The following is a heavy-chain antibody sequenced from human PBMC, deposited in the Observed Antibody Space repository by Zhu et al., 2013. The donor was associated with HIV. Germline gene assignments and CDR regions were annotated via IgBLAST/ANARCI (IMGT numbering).Heavy chain of an antibody. Sequence: QVQLQESGPGLVKPSGTLSLTCAVSGGSISSSNWWSWVRQPPGKGLEWIGEIYHSGSTNYNPSLKSRVTISVDKSKNQFSLKLSSVTAADTAVYYCARAQWELLRGPYYYYYGMDVWGQGTTVTVSS. CDR1: GGSISSSNW. D-gene: IGHD1-26*01. CDR2: IYHSGST. CDR3: ARAQWELLRGPYYYYYGMDV. J-gene: IGHJ6*02. V-gene: IGHV4-4*02.